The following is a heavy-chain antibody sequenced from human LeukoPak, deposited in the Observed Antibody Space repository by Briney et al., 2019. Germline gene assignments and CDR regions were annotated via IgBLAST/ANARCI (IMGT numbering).Heavy chain of an antibody. V-gene: IGHV1-18*04. J-gene: IGHJ4*02. CDR1: GYTFSNYG. Sequence: ASVKVSCKASGYTFSNYGISWVRQAPGLGLEWMGWTSYNGNTNYAQKFQDRVTMTTDTSTTTAYMELRSLESDDTAAYYCARHSGSGWQALGYWGQGTLATVSS. D-gene: IGHD6-19*01. CDR3: ARHSGSGWQALGY. CDR2: TSYNGNT.